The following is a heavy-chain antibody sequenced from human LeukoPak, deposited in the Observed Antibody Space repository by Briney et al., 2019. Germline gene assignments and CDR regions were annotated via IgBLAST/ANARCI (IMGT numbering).Heavy chain of an antibody. CDR1: AFTFSSYG. CDR3: ARGRRLQNRNWFDL. V-gene: IGHV3-72*01. Sequence: GGSLRLSCAASAFTFSSYGMHWVRQAPGEGLEWVGRIRNKVNSYTTEYAASVKGRFTISRDDSKNSLYVQMNSLKTEDTAVYYCARGRRLQNRNWFDLWGQGTLVTVSS. D-gene: IGHD4-11*01. CDR2: IRNKVNSYTT. J-gene: IGHJ5*02.